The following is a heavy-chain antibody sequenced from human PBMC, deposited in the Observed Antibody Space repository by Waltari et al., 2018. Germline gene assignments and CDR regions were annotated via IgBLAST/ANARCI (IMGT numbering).Heavy chain of an antibody. CDR1: GFTFSTYA. Sequence: QVQLVESGGGVVQPGRSLRLSCEASGFTFSTYAMHWVRQAPGKGLAWVAVIWYDGSNEYYADSVKGRFTISRDNSKNTLYLQMNSLRAEDTAVYYCASGHEYHDSSGDFDYWGQGTLVTVSS. D-gene: IGHD3-22*01. V-gene: IGHV3-33*01. J-gene: IGHJ4*02. CDR2: IWYDGSNE. CDR3: ASGHEYHDSSGDFDY.